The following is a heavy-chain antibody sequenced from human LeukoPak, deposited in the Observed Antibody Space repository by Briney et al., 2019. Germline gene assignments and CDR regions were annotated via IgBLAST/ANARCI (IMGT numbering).Heavy chain of an antibody. V-gene: IGHV4-39*01. CDR3: ARHVATVTTWDLYYFDY. J-gene: IGHJ4*02. CDR1: GGSIGSSSYY. CDR2: IYYSGST. D-gene: IGHD4-17*01. Sequence: SETLSLTCTVSGGSIGSSSYYWGWIRQPPGKGLEWIGSIYYSGSTYYNPSLKSRVTISVDTSKNQFSLKLSSVTAADTAVYYCARHVATVTTWDLYYFDYWGQGTLVTVSS.